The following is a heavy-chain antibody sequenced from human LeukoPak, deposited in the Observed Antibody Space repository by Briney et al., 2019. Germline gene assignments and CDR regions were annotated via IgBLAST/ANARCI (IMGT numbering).Heavy chain of an antibody. D-gene: IGHD3-10*01. CDR3: ARDHRQRFGELLYGYYYYMDV. J-gene: IGHJ6*03. V-gene: IGHV1-2*02. Sequence: ASVKVSCKASGYTFTSYDINWVRQATGQGLEWTGWINPNSGGTNYAQKFQGRVTMTTDTSTSTAYMELRSLRSDDTAVYYCARDHRQRFGELLYGYYYYMDVWGKGTTVTVSS. CDR1: GYTFTSYD. CDR2: INPNSGGT.